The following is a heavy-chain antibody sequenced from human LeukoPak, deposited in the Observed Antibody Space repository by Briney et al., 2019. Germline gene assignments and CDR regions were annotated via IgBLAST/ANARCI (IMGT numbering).Heavy chain of an antibody. CDR1: GYTFTSYG. CDR2: IIPIFGTA. D-gene: IGHD3-10*01. V-gene: IGHV1-69*13. J-gene: IGHJ6*03. Sequence: SVKVSCKASGYTFTSYGISWVRQAPGQGLEWMGGIIPIFGTANYAQKFQGRVTITADESTSTAYMELSSLRSEDTAVYYCATSMVRGYYYYMDVWGKGTTVTISS. CDR3: ATSMVRGYYYYMDV.